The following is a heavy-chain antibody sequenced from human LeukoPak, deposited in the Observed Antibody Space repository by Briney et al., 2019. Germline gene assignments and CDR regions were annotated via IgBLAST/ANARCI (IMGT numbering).Heavy chain of an antibody. V-gene: IGHV3-23*01. CDR3: AKRGVVIRVILVGFHKEAYYFDS. D-gene: IGHD3-22*01. CDR2: ISGSGGST. CDR1: GITLSNYG. J-gene: IGHJ4*02. Sequence: GGSLRLSCAVSGITLSNYGMSWVRQAPGKGLEWVAGISGSGGSTSYADSVKGRFTISRDNPRNTLYLQMNSLRAEDTSVYFCAKRGVVIRVILVGFHKEAYYFDSWGQGALVTVSS.